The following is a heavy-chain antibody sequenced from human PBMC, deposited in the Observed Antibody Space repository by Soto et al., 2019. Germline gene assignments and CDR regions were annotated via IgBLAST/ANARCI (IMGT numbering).Heavy chain of an antibody. CDR1: GGTFSRNT. CDR3: ARQFDNDSSGYYYAY. V-gene: IGHV1-69*01. D-gene: IGHD3-22*01. Sequence: QVQLVQSGAEVKKPGSSVKVSCKASGGTFSRNTFSWVRQAPGQGFEWMGGIIPMFATANYAQKFQGRLSIIADESTSTVYMDLSSLRSEDTAVYYCARQFDNDSSGYYYAYWGQGTLVTVSS. J-gene: IGHJ4*02. CDR2: IIPMFATA.